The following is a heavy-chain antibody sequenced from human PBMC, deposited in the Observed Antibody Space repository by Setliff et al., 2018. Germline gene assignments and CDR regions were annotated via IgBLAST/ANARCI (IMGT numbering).Heavy chain of an antibody. J-gene: IGHJ3*02. D-gene: IGHD6-19*01. V-gene: IGHV1-2*02. CDR3: ARDLIAVAATTAFDI. CDR2: INPNSGGT. CDR1: GYTSINYG. Sequence: ASVKVSCKAFGYTSINYGISWVRQAPGQGLEWMGWINPNSGGTNYAQKFQGRVTMTRDTSISTAYMELSRLRSDDTAMYYCARDLIAVAATTAFDIWGQGTMVTVSS.